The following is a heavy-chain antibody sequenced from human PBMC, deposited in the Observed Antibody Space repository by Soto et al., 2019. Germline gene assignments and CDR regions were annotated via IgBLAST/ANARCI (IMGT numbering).Heavy chain of an antibody. CDR3: ARGGYRTLAWFDP. Sequence: PSETLSLTCTVSGGSISNHYWSWIRQSPGKGLEWIANIYHSGTTNYNLSLKGRVTISIDSSKNQVSPKLNSVTAADTAVYYCARGGYRTLAWFDPWGQGTLVTVSS. D-gene: IGHD6-13*01. J-gene: IGHJ5*02. CDR1: GGSISNHY. V-gene: IGHV4-59*11. CDR2: IYHSGTT.